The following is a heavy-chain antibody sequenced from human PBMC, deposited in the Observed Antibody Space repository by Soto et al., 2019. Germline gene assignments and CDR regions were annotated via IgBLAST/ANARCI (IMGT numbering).Heavy chain of an antibody. CDR2: ISAYNGNT. CDR3: ARGTPGATTLVRSRYNWFDP. V-gene: IGHV1-18*01. Sequence: QVQLVQSGAEVKKPGASVKVSCKASGYTFTSYGISWVRQAPGQGLEWMGWISAYNGNTNYAQKLQGRVTMTTDTSTSTAYMELRSLRSDDTAVYYCARGTPGATTLVRSRYNWFDPWGQGTLVTVSS. CDR1: GYTFTSYG. D-gene: IGHD1-26*01. J-gene: IGHJ5*02.